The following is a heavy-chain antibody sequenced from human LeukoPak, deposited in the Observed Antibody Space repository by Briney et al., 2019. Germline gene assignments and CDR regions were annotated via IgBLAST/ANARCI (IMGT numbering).Heavy chain of an antibody. J-gene: IGHJ6*02. Sequence: SETLSLTCTVSGGSISSYYWSWIRQPPGKGLEWIGYIYYSGSTNYNPSLKSRVTVSVDTSKNQFSLKLSSVTAADTAVYYCARGSGVTGYYYGMDVWGQGTTVTVSS. V-gene: IGHV4-59*01. CDR1: GGSISSYY. CDR2: IYYSGST. CDR3: ARGSGVTGYYYGMDV. D-gene: IGHD5-18*01.